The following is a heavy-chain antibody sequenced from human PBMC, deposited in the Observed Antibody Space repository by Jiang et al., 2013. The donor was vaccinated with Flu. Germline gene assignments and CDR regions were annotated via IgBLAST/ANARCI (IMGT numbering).Heavy chain of an antibody. Sequence: KPTQTLTLTCTFSGFSLSTSGMRVSWIRQPPGKALEWLARIDWDDDKFYSTSLKTRLTISKDTSKNQVVLTMTNMDPVDTATYYCARMGYGGNYFDYWGQGTLVTVSS. CDR2: IDWDDDK. J-gene: IGHJ4*02. CDR3: ARMGYGGNYFDY. D-gene: IGHD4-23*01. CDR1: GFSLSTSGMR. V-gene: IGHV2-70*04.